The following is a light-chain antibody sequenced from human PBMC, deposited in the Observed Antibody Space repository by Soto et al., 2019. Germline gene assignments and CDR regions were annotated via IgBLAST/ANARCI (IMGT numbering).Light chain of an antibody. CDR3: QQYSKYPWT. J-gene: IGKJ1*01. CDR2: KAS. CDR1: QSIDKW. Sequence: DIQMTQSPSTLSASVGDRVTVTYRASQSIDKWLAWYQQKPGKAPKLLMYKASLLQSGIPSRFSGSGSGTEFTLTISSLQSDDVASYYCQQYSKYPWTFGQGTKVEV. V-gene: IGKV1-5*03.